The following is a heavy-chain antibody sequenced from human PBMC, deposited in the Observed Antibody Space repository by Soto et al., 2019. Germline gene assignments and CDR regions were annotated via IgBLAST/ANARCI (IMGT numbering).Heavy chain of an antibody. D-gene: IGHD3-22*01. Sequence: GGSLRPSCAASGFTFNSYTMNWVRQAPGKGLEWVSYISSSSSTMYYADSVKGRFTISRDNAKNSLYLQMNSLRDEDTAVYYCARAPYYYDSSGYLGVGQWYFDLWGRGTLVTVSS. CDR1: GFTFNSYT. CDR2: ISSSSSTM. V-gene: IGHV3-48*02. CDR3: ARAPYYYDSSGYLGVGQWYFDL. J-gene: IGHJ2*01.